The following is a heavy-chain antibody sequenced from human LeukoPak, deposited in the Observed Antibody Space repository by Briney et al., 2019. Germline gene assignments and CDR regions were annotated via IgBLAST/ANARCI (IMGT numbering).Heavy chain of an antibody. Sequence: SETLSLTCAVYGGSFTGYYWSWIRQPPGKGLTWIGEINHSGGTKYNPSLKSRVNISIDTAKNQFSLKLSSVTAADTAVYYCARLSALVSFDYWGQGSLVTVSS. J-gene: IGHJ4*02. CDR1: GGSFTGYY. D-gene: IGHD5/OR15-5a*01. CDR3: ARLSALVSFDY. V-gene: IGHV4-34*01. CDR2: INHSGGT.